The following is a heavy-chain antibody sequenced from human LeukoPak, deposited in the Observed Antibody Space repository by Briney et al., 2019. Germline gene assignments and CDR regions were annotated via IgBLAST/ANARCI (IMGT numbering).Heavy chain of an antibody. D-gene: IGHD1-26*01. CDR3: ARVSGNHYGPGNY. Sequence: GGSLRLSCAASGFTFSGYAMSWVRQAPGKGLEWVSAISDSGGSTHYADSVKGRLTISRDNSKNTLYLQMNSLRAEDTAIYYCARVSGNHYGPGNYWGQGTLVTVSS. V-gene: IGHV3-23*01. CDR1: GFTFSGYA. CDR2: ISDSGGST. J-gene: IGHJ4*02.